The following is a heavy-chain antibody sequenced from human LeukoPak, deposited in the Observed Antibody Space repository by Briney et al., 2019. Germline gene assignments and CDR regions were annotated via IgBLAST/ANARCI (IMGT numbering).Heavy chain of an antibody. V-gene: IGHV3-9*03. CDR2: ISWNSDHI. CDR3: AKGSASTWYGEFDS. J-gene: IGHJ4*02. D-gene: IGHD6-13*01. Sequence: PGGSLRLSCAASGFTFDDYAMHWVRQGPGKGLEWVSGISWNSDHIDYADSVKCRFTISRDNAKNSLYLQMNSLRTEDMAFYFCAKGSASTWYGEFDSWGQGILVTVSS. CDR1: GFTFDDYA.